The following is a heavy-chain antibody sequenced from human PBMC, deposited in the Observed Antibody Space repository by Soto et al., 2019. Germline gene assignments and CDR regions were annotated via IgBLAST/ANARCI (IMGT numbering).Heavy chain of an antibody. CDR3: TKDQGQWPNYFHY. V-gene: IGHV3-23*01. J-gene: IGHJ4*02. CDR2: ITATGGNT. Sequence: EVQLLESGGGLVQPGGSPRLSCAASGFTFNNYAMSWVRQAPGRGLEWVSAITATGGNTYYADSVKGRFTISRDSSKNTLYLQMNSLRAEDTAVFYCTKDQGQWPNYFHYWGQGTLVTVSS. D-gene: IGHD6-19*01. CDR1: GFTFNNYA.